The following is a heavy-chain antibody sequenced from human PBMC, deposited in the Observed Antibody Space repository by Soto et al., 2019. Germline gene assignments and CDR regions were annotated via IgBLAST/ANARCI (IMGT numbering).Heavy chain of an antibody. D-gene: IGHD6-19*01. CDR3: ARDRRGVAGTARAFDT. CDR1: GFPFDMFN. Sequence: VGSLRLSCVASGFPFDMFNMNWVRQAPGKGLEWVSYISSGGVSIYYADSVKGRFTISRDNAKNSLYLQMNSLRDEDTAVYYCARDRRGVAGTARAFDTWGQGTMVTVSS. J-gene: IGHJ3*02. V-gene: IGHV3-48*02. CDR2: ISSGGVSI.